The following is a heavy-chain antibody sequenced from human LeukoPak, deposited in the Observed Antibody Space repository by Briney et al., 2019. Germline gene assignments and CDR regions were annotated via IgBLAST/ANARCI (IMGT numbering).Heavy chain of an antibody. D-gene: IGHD3-10*01. J-gene: IGHJ4*02. CDR1: GNSISSYY. V-gene: IGHV4-4*07. CDR2: IYTSGST. CDR3: ARAKRPYYYGSGSYSPDYYFDY. Sequence: SETLSLTCTVSGNSISSYYWSWIRQPAGKGLEWIGRIYTSGSTNYNPSLKSRVTMSVDTSKNQFSLKLSSVTAADTAVYYCARAKRPYYYGSGSYSPDYYFDYWGQGTLVTVSS.